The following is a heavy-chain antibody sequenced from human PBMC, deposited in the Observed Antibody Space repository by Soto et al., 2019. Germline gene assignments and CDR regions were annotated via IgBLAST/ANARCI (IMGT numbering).Heavy chain of an antibody. D-gene: IGHD5-12*01. CDR3: ARKVAVDQDAFDI. J-gene: IGHJ3*02. Sequence: QEQLLQSGAEVKKAGSSVKVSCQASGGTFSSYTITWVRQSPGQCLEWMGDIIPLFRTLNYEHKFQGRVTLTADKSTGTADMELSSLRSEDMAVYYCARKVAVDQDAFDIWGQGTMVTVST. CDR2: IIPLFRTL. V-gene: IGHV1-69*06. CDR1: GGTFSSYT.